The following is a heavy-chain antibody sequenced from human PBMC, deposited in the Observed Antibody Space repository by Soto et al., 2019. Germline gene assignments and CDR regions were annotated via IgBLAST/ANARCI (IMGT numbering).Heavy chain of an antibody. CDR1: GGSFSGYY. J-gene: IGHJ4*02. D-gene: IGHD4-17*01. CDR2: INHSGST. CDR3: VRGGTTVKDIDY. V-gene: IGHV4-34*01. Sequence: QVQLQQWGAGLLKPSETLSLTCAVYGGSFSGYYWSWIRQPPGKGLEWIGEINHSGSTNYNPSLKSLVTISVDTSKNQFSLKLSSVTAADTAVYYCVRGGTTVKDIDYWGQGTLVTVSS.